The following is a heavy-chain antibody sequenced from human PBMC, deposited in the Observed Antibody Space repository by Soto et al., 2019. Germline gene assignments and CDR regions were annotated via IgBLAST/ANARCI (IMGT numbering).Heavy chain of an antibody. CDR2: FDPEDGET. J-gene: IGHJ4*02. Sequence: ASVKVSCKVSGYTLTELSMHWVRQAPGKGLEWMGGFDPEDGETIYAQKFQGRVTMTEDTSTDTAYMELSSLRSEDTAVYYCATLSSDCSGGSCGSGVWGQGTLVTVSS. D-gene: IGHD2-15*01. CDR1: GYTLTELS. V-gene: IGHV1-24*01. CDR3: ATLSSDCSGGSCGSGV.